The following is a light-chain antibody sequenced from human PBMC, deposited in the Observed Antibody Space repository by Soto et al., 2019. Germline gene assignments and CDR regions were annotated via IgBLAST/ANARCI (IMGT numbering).Light chain of an antibody. Sequence: IVVNMSLATLSVSTEERATLHCRASQSVGSLLALYQQKAGQAPRLLIYRASSRATGISGSFSGSGSGTEFTLTITSLQSEDSTVYYCQEYNKWLITSCHGARLEI. CDR2: RAS. V-gene: IGKV3-15*01. CDR1: QSVGSL. CDR3: QEYNKWLIT. J-gene: IGKJ5*01.